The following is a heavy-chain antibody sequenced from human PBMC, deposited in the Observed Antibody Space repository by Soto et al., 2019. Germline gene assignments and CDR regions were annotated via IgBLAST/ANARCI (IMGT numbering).Heavy chain of an antibody. Sequence: EVQLVESGGGLVQPGGSLRLSCAASGFTFSSYSMNWVRQAPGKGLEWVSYISSSSSTIYYADSVKGRFTISRDNAKNXLYLQMNSLRDEDTAVYYCARDRSGSXYSPDAFDIWGQGTMVTVSS. CDR3: ARDRSGSXYSPDAFDI. CDR2: ISSSSSTI. V-gene: IGHV3-48*02. CDR1: GFTFSSYS. J-gene: IGHJ3*02. D-gene: IGHD1-26*01.